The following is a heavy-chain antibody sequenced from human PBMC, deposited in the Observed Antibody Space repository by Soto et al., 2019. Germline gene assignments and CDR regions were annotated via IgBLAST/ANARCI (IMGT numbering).Heavy chain of an antibody. V-gene: IGHV4-39*01. CDR3: ARRRLDQGGVY. Sequence: QLQLQESGPGLVKPSETLSLTCTVSGGSISSSSYYWGWIRQPPGKGLEWIGSIYYSGSTYYNPSLKSRVTISVDTSKNQFSLKLSSVTAADTAVYYCARRRLDQGGVYWGQGTLVTVSS. J-gene: IGHJ4*02. D-gene: IGHD2-8*01. CDR2: IYYSGST. CDR1: GGSISSSSYY.